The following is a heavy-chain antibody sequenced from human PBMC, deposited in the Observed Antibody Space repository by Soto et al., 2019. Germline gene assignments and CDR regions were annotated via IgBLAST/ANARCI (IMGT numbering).Heavy chain of an antibody. V-gene: IGHV3-23*01. Sequence: EVQLLESGGGLVQPGGSLRLSCAASGFTFSSYGMTWVRQAPGKGLEWVSFSSATGAGTYYADSVKGRFIISRDNSKNTLYLQMTSLRADDTAAYYCAKDRRAGGNYGFYSDFWGQGALVIVSS. J-gene: IGHJ4*02. D-gene: IGHD1-7*01. CDR2: SSATGAGT. CDR3: AKDRRAGGNYGFYSDF. CDR1: GFTFSSYG.